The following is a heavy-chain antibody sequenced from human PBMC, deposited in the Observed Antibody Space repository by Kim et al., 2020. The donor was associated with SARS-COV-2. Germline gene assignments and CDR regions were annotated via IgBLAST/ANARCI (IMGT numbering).Heavy chain of an antibody. CDR3: AKAVVRGVNYYYYGMDV. CDR2: ISYDGSSK. D-gene: IGHD3-10*01. CDR1: GFTFSTYG. Sequence: GGSLRFSCAASGFTFSTYGMHWVRQAPGKGLEWVAVISYDGSSKYYGESVKGRFTISRDNPENTLYLQMNSLRPEDTAVYYCAKAVVRGVNYYYYGMDV. V-gene: IGHV3-30*18. J-gene: IGHJ6*01.